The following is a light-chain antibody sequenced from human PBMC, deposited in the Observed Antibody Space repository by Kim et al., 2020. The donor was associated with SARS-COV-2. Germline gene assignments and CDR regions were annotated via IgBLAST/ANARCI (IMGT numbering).Light chain of an antibody. V-gene: IGLV2-11*01. J-gene: IGLJ3*02. CDR3: CSYAGSSWV. CDR2: DVS. CDR1: SSDVGGYNY. Sequence: QSALTQPRSVSGSPGQSVTISCTGTSSDVGGYNYVSWYQQHPGKAPKLTIYDVSKRPSGVPDRFSGSKSGNTASLTISGLQAEDEADYYCCSYAGSSWVFGGGTKLTVL.